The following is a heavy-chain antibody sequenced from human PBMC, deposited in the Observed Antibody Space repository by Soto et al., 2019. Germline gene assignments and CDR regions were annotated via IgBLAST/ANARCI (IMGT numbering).Heavy chain of an antibody. CDR3: VRDSAGDTTMG. CDR2: IWYDGSKK. D-gene: IGHD5-18*01. V-gene: IGHV3-33*01. J-gene: IGHJ4*02. CDR1: GFTFSHFG. Sequence: QVQLVESGGGVVQPGTSLTLACAASGFTFSHFGMHWVRQAPGKGLEWVAIIWYDGSKKYYGNSVEGRFTISRDNSKSTLYLQMNSLRAEDTAVYYCVRDSAGDTTMGWGQGTLVSVSS.